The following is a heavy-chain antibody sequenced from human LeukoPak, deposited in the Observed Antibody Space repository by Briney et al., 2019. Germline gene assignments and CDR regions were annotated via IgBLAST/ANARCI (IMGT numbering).Heavy chain of an antibody. J-gene: IGHJ4*02. CDR2: TKNKANSYTT. CDR3: ARWDSGSCSD. D-gene: IGHD1-26*01. Sequence: PGGSLRLSCAASGFTFSDHYMDWVRQAPGKELEWVGRTKNKANSYTTEYAASVKCRFTISRDDSKNSLYLQMNSLKTEDTAMYYCARWDSGSCSDWGQGTLVTVSS. V-gene: IGHV3-72*01. CDR1: GFTFSDHY.